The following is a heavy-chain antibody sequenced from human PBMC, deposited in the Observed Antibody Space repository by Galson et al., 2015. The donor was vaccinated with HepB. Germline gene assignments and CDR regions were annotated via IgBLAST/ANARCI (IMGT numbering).Heavy chain of an antibody. V-gene: IGHV3-48*02. CDR3: ARDPYDSSGYYSDDAFGI. D-gene: IGHD3-22*01. Sequence: SLRLSCAASGFTFSSYSMNWVRQAPGKGLEWVSFISPSSSTIYYADSVKGRFTISRDNAKNSLYLQMNSLRDEDTAVYYCARDPYDSSGYYSDDAFGIWGQGTMVTVSS. J-gene: IGHJ3*02. CDR2: ISPSSSTI. CDR1: GFTFSSYS.